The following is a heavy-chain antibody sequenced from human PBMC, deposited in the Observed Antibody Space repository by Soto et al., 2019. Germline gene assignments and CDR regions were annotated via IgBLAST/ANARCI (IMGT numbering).Heavy chain of an antibody. V-gene: IGHV1-46*01. CDR3: ARGGWSTSIYYYYGMDV. D-gene: IGHD2-8*01. CDR2: INPSGGST. Sequence: SVKVSSKSSRYTFTIYYMHLVRQTPGQGLEWMGIINPSGGSTSYAQKFQGRVTMTRDTSTSTVYMELSSLRSEDTAVYYCARGGWSTSIYYYYGMDVWGQGTTVTVSS. CDR1: RYTFTIYY. J-gene: IGHJ6*02.